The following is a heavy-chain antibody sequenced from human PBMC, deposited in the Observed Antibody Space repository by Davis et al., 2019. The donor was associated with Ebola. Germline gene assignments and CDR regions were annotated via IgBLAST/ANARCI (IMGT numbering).Heavy chain of an antibody. J-gene: IGHJ5*02. CDR3: ARASQKNLVNLAWFDP. CDR2: IIPIFGTA. CDR1: GGTFSSYA. D-gene: IGHD4-23*01. Sequence: AASVKVSCKASGGTFSSYAISWVRQAPGQGLEWMGGIIPIFGTANYAQKFQGRVTITADKSTSTAYMELSSLRSEDTAVYYCARASQKNLVNLAWFDPWGQGTLVTVSS. V-gene: IGHV1-69*06.